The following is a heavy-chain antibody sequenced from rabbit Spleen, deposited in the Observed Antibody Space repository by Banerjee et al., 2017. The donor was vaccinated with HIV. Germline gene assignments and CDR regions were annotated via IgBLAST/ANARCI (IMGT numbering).Heavy chain of an antibody. CDR2: IYGGSSGST. D-gene: IGHD8-1*01. J-gene: IGHJ4*01. CDR1: GFSFSSSYC. V-gene: IGHV1S40*01. Sequence: QSLEESGGDLVKPGASLTLACTASGFSFSSSYCVCWVRQAPGKGLEWIACIYGGSSGSTYYANWAKGRFTITATSSTTVTLQMTSLTAADTATYFCASGSGSSDYDLLYYLNLWGQGTLVTVS. CDR3: ASGSGSSDYDLLYYLNL.